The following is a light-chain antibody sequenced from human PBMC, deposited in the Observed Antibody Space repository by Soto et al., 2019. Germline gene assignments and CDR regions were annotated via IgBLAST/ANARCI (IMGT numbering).Light chain of an antibody. CDR3: QQSYRIPYT. V-gene: IGKV1-39*01. J-gene: IGKJ2*01. CDR2: AAS. Sequence: DIQMTQSPSSLSASVGDRVTITCRASQSISSYLNWYQQKPGNAPKLLIYAASSLQSGVPSRFRGSGSGTDFTLTISSLQPEDFATYFCQQSYRIPYTFGQGTKLEI. CDR1: QSISSY.